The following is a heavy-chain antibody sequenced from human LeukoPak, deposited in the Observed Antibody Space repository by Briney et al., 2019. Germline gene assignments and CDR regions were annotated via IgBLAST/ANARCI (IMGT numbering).Heavy chain of an antibody. D-gene: IGHD2-2*01. CDR3: AREDGVVVVPAAMPPSAYGMDV. Sequence: VASVKVSCKASGGTFSSYAIGWVRQAPGQGLEWMGGIIPIFGTANYAQKFQGRVTITADESTSTAYMELSSLRSEDTAVYYCAREDGVVVVPAAMPPSAYGMDVWGQGTTVTVSS. CDR1: GGTFSSYA. CDR2: IIPIFGTA. J-gene: IGHJ6*02. V-gene: IGHV1-69*13.